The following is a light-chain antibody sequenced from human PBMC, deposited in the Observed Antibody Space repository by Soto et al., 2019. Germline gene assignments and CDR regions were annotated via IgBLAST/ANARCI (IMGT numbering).Light chain of an antibody. J-gene: IGLJ2*01. V-gene: IGLV3-21*02. CDR3: QVWDSSSDHVV. CDR1: NIGSKS. Sequence: SYELTQPPSVSVAPGQTARITCGGNNIGSKSVHWYQQKPGQAPVLVVYDASDRPSRIPERFSGSNSGNTATLTISRVEDGDEADYYCQVWDSSSDHVVFGGGTKLTVL. CDR2: DAS.